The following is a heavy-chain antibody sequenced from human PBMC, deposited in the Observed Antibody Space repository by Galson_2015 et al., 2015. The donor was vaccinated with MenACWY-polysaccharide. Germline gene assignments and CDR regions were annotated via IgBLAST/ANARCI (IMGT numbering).Heavy chain of an antibody. D-gene: IGHD4-23*01. CDR1: GFPFSSYA. J-gene: IGHJ3*02. V-gene: IGHV3-30*18. CDR2: ISYDGSDK. CDR3: AKPFYGGNSYGAFNI. Sequence: SLRLSCAASGFPFSSYAIHWVRQAPGKGLEWVAVISYDGSDKYYADSVKGRFTISRDNSKNTLYLQMNSLRAEGTAVYYCAKPFYGGNSYGAFNIWGQGTMVTVSS.